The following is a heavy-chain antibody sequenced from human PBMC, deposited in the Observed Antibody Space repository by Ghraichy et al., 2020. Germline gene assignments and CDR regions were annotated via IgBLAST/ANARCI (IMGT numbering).Heavy chain of an antibody. Sequence: GGSLRLSCAASGFTFSSYEITWVRQAPGKGLEWVSTISGGGGNTYYGDSVKGRFTVSRDTSHNTMSLQMNSLRAEDTALYYCAKAWGFCSGGTCPSYKWFDPWGPGTLVTVSS. CDR2: ISGGGGNT. CDR3: AKAWGFCSGGTCPSYKWFDP. J-gene: IGHJ5*02. V-gene: IGHV3-23*01. D-gene: IGHD2-15*01. CDR1: GFTFSSYE.